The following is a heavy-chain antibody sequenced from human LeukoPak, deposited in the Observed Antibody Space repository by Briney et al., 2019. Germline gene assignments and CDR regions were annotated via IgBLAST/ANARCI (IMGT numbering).Heavy chain of an antibody. V-gene: IGHV4-59*01. CDR3: AGTGLFFDY. D-gene: IGHD7-27*01. Sequence: SETLSLTCRVSGASISGYYWSWIRQPPGKGLEWIGHMYYSGGTTYNPSLKSRVSISLDTSKKHFSLKLSSVAAADTAVYYCAGTGLFFDYWSQGTLVTVSS. CDR1: GASISGYY. J-gene: IGHJ4*02. CDR2: MYYSGGT.